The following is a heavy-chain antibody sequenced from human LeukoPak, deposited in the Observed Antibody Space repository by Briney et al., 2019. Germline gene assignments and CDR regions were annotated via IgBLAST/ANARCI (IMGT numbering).Heavy chain of an antibody. CDR3: ARLGQPNAFDI. J-gene: IGHJ3*02. CDR1: GGSISSYY. V-gene: IGHV4-59*08. D-gene: IGHD3-16*01. Sequence: SETLSLTCTVPGGSISSYYWSWLRQPPGKGLEYIGYISPTGSTNYNPSLKSRVTISADTSKNQFSLKLSSVTAADTAVYFCARLGQPNAFDIWGQGTMVTVSS. CDR2: ISPTGST.